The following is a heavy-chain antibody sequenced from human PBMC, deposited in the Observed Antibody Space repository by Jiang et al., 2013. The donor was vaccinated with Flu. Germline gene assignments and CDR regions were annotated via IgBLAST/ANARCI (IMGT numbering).Heavy chain of an antibody. CDR1: GFSFSTYS. CDR3: AREGKGVRGDYPDC. Sequence: QLLESGGGLVQPGGSLKLSCAASGFSFSTYSMNWVRQAPGKGLEWVSYISTSNTMYYADSVKGRFTVSRDNARNSLYLQMNSLRDEDTAVYYCAREGKGVRGDYPDCWGQGTLVTVSS. J-gene: IGHJ4*02. CDR2: ISTSNTM. V-gene: IGHV3-48*02. D-gene: IGHD3-10*01.